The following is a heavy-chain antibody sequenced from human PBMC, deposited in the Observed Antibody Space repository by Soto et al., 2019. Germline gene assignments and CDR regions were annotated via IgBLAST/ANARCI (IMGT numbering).Heavy chain of an antibody. CDR2: IGHRSGAT. Sequence: VQLVESGGGLEQPGGSLRLSCAASGFSFSSSSMNWVRQAPGKGLEWISYIGHRSGATYYAGSVRSRFSISRDNAKSSVDLQMNSLKYEDTAVYYCAKEKGERSFDYWGQGTLVTVSS. J-gene: IGHJ4*02. CDR1: GFSFSSSS. D-gene: IGHD3-16*01. V-gene: IGHV3-48*02. CDR3: AKEKGERSFDY.